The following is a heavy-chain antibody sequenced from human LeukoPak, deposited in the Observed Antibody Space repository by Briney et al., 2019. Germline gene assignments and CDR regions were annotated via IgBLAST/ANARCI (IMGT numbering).Heavy chain of an antibody. J-gene: IGHJ6*02. Sequence: ASVKVSCKAPGYTFTSYDINWVRQATGQGLEWMGWMNPNSGNTGYAQKFQGRVTMTRNTSISTAYMELSSLRSEDTAVYYCAREGGGPYGMDVWGQGTTVTVSS. CDR2: MNPNSGNT. V-gene: IGHV1-8*01. CDR3: AREGGGPYGMDV. D-gene: IGHD6-25*01. CDR1: GYTFTSYD.